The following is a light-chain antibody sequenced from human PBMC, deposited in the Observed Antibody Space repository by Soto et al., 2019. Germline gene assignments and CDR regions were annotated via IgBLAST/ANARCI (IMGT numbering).Light chain of an antibody. V-gene: IGKV3-20*01. J-gene: IGKJ1*01. Sequence: EIVLTQSPGTLSLSPGERATLSCRASQSVTNKYLAWYQQKPGHAPKLLIYGASSRATGIPDRFSGSGCGTDFTLIISRLEPEDFAVSYCQQYGSSPPRTFGQGTKVEIK. CDR1: QSVTNKY. CDR2: GAS. CDR3: QQYGSSPPRT.